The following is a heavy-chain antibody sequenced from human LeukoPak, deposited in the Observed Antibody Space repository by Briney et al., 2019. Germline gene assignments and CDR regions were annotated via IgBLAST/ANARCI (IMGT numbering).Heavy chain of an antibody. J-gene: IGHJ6*02. D-gene: IGHD3-22*01. Sequence: GGSLRLSYAASGFTFSSYWMSWVRQAPGKGLEWVANIKQDGSEKYYVDSVKGRFTISRDNAKNSLYLQMNSLRAEDTAVYYCARYGYYPHYYYYGMDVWGQGTTVTVSS. CDR3: ARYGYYPHYYYYGMDV. V-gene: IGHV3-7*01. CDR1: GFTFSSYW. CDR2: IKQDGSEK.